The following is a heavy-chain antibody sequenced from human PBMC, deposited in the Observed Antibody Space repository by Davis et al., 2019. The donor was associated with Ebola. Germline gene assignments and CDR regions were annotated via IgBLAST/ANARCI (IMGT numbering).Heavy chain of an antibody. D-gene: IGHD3-3*01. V-gene: IGHV1-46*01. CDR1: GYTFTSYY. CDR2: INPSWCST. CDR3: ARDLRIFGVVGIYYYYGMDV. Sequence: AASVKVSCKASGYTFTSYYMHWVRQAPGQGLAWMGIINPSWCSTTYAQKFQGRLTMTRDKSTSTVYMELSSLRSEDTAVYYCARDLRIFGVVGIYYYYGMDVWGQGTTVTVSS. J-gene: IGHJ6*02.